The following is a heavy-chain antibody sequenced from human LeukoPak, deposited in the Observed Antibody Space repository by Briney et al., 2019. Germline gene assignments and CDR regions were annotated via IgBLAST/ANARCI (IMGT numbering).Heavy chain of an antibody. CDR1: GYTFTSYD. V-gene: IGHV1-8*01. CDR3: ARGGYYYGSGSYYHFDY. D-gene: IGHD3-10*01. Sequence: ASVKVSCKASGYTFTSYDINWVRQATGQGLEWMGWMNPNSGNTGYAQKFQGRVTMTRNTSITTAYMELSSLRSEDTAVYYCARGGYYYGSGSYYHFDYWGQGTLVTVSS. CDR2: MNPNSGNT. J-gene: IGHJ4*02.